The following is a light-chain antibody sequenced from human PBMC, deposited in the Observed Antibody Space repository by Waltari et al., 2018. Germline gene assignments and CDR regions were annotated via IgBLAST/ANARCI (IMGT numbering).Light chain of an antibody. V-gene: IGLV2-14*03. CDR2: DVS. CDR1: SSDIGGYNY. CDR3: SSYVSSSTLAL. J-gene: IGLJ2*01. Sequence: GTSSDIGGYNYVSWYQQLPGRAPKLIIYDVSNRPSGVSNRFSGSKSGNTASLTISGLQGEDEADYYCSSYVSSSTLALFGGG.